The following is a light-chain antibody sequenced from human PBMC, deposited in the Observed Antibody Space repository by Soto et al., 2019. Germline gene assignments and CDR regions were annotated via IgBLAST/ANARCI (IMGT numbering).Light chain of an antibody. Sequence: EIVLYQVPSTLSLSPGERATPSLRASQSLSDTLAWYQQKPGQAPRLLIYSASRRATGFPARFSGSGSGTDFTLTISSLQSEDFAVYYCQQYNNWPWTFGQGTKVDIK. V-gene: IGKV3D-15*01. CDR1: QSLSDT. J-gene: IGKJ1*01. CDR3: QQYNNWPWT. CDR2: SAS.